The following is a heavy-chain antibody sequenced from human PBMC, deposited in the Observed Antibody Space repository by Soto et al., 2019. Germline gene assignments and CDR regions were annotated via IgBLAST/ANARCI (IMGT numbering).Heavy chain of an antibody. Sequence: GESLKISCKGSGYNFAGYWIAWVRQMPGKGLELMGIIYPSDSDTRYRPSFQGQVTISADKSISSAYLQWSSLRASDTAMYYCARGGVSTRTFDYWGQGTPVTVFS. J-gene: IGHJ4*02. CDR3: ARGGVSTRTFDY. D-gene: IGHD3-3*01. CDR1: GYNFAGYW. V-gene: IGHV5-51*01. CDR2: IYPSDSDT.